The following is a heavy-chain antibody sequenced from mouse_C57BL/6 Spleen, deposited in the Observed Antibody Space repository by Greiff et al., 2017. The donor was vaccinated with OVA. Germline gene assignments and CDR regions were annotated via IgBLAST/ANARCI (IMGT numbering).Heavy chain of an antibody. Sequence: EVKLMESGGGLVKPGGSLTLSCAASGFTFSSYTMSWVRQTPEPRLEWVATLSGGGGNTYYPDSVKGRFTISRDNAKNTLYLRMSSLRSEDTALYYCARHSSYDGYYFDYWGQGTTLTVSA. J-gene: IGHJ2*01. V-gene: IGHV5-9*01. CDR1: GFTFSSYT. CDR3: ARHSSYDGYYFDY. D-gene: IGHD2-3*01. CDR2: LSGGGGNT.